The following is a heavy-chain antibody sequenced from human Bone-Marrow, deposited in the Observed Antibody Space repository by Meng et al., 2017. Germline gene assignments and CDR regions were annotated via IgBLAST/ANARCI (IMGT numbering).Heavy chain of an antibody. J-gene: IGHJ4*02. CDR1: GFTFSSYW. Sequence: GGSLRLSCAASGFTFSSYWMHWVRQTPGKGLVWVSRINTDGTTTTYADSVKGRFTISRDNAKNTLYLQMNSLRAEDTAVYYCAKFTMIVVVKPPFDYWGQGTLVTVSS. CDR3: AKFTMIVVVKPPFDY. D-gene: IGHD3-22*01. V-gene: IGHV3-74*01. CDR2: INTDGTTT.